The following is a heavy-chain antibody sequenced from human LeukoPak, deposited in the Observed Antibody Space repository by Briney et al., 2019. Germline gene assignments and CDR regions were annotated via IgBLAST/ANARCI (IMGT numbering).Heavy chain of an antibody. Sequence: PGGSLRLSCAASGFTFSSYAMSWVRQAPGKGLEWVSVLYSDGNTKYADSVQGRFTISRDNSKNTLYLEMNSLSPDDTAVYYCARGVEPLAANTLAYWGQGTLVTVFS. J-gene: IGHJ4*02. CDR2: LYSDGNT. CDR1: GFTFSSYA. V-gene: IGHV3-23*03. D-gene: IGHD1-14*01. CDR3: ARGVEPLAANTLAY.